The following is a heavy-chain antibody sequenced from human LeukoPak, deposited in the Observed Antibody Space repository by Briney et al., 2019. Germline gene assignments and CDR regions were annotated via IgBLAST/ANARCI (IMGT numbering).Heavy chain of an antibody. J-gene: IGHJ6*03. CDR3: ARHWELLEGDYYYYYMDV. D-gene: IGHD1-26*01. CDR2: IYTSGST. Sequence: PSETLSLTCTVSGGSISSYYWSWTRQPPGKGLEWIGYIYTSGSTNYNPSLKSRVTISVDTSKNQFSLKLSSVTAADTAVYYCARHWELLEGDYYYYYMDVWGKGTTVTVSS. V-gene: IGHV4-4*09. CDR1: GGSISSYY.